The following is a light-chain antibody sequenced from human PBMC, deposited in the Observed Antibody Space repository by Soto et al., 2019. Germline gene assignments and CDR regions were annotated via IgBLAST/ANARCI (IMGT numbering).Light chain of an antibody. V-gene: IGLV2-8*01. Sequence: QSALTQPRSVSGSPGQSVTISCTGTSSDIGAYNYVSWYQQHPGKAPKLMIYEVNKRPSGVPDRFSGSKSGNTASLTVSGLQAEDEADYYCSSYAGSSNVFGTGTKLTAL. J-gene: IGLJ1*01. CDR1: SSDIGAYNY. CDR3: SSYAGSSNV. CDR2: EVN.